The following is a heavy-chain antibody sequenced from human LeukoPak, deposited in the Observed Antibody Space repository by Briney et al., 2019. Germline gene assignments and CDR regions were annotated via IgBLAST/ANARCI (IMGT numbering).Heavy chain of an antibody. CDR3: ARGGLIQRHAFDI. CDR2: IYSGGST. V-gene: IGHV3-53*01. Sequence: PGGFLRLSCAASGFTVSSNYMSWVRQAPGKGLEWVSVIYSGGSTYYADSVKGRFTISRDNAKNSLYLQMNSLRGEDTALYYCARGGLIQRHAFDIWGQGTMVTVSS. D-gene: IGHD1-1*01. CDR1: GFTVSSNY. J-gene: IGHJ3*02.